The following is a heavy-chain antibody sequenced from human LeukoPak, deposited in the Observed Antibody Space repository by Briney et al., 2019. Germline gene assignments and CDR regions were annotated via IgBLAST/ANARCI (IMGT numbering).Heavy chain of an antibody. CDR3: ARDQRVGATLAFDI. D-gene: IGHD1-26*01. CDR2: IIPIFGTA. V-gene: IGHV1-69*13. J-gene: IGHJ3*02. Sequence: SVKVSCKASGGTFSSYAISWVRQAPGQGLEWMGGIIPIFGTASYAQKFQGRVTITADESTSTAYMELSSLRSEDTAVYYCARDQRVGATLAFDIWGQGTMVTVSS. CDR1: GGTFSSYA.